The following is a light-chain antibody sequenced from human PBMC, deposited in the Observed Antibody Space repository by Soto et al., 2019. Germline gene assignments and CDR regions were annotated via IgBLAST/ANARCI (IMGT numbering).Light chain of an antibody. CDR1: GSDLGAYNY. V-gene: IGLV2-14*01. Sequence: QSALTQPASVSGSPGQSITISCTGTGSDLGAYNYVSWYQQHPGKAPKLMIYEVSNRAAAVSNRFSGSKSGNTASLTISGRQAEDEADYYCSSYTTSSLVVFGGGTKLTVL. CDR2: EVS. CDR3: SSYTTSSLVV. J-gene: IGLJ2*01.